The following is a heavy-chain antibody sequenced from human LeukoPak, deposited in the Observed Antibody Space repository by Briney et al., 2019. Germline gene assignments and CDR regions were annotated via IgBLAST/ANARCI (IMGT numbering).Heavy chain of an antibody. Sequence: GGSLRLSCAASGFTFSAYWMHRVRQTPEKGLVWVSRINSDGSGTSYADSVKGRFTISRDNAKNTLYLQMNSLRAEDTAVYYCTRDKSGDLDYWGQGTQVTVSS. CDR3: TRDKSGDLDY. J-gene: IGHJ4*02. V-gene: IGHV3-74*01. CDR1: GFTFSAYW. D-gene: IGHD3-10*01. CDR2: INSDGSGT.